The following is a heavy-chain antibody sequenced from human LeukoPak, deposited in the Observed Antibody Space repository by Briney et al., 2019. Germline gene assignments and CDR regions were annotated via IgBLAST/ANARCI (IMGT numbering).Heavy chain of an antibody. D-gene: IGHD3-22*01. V-gene: IGHV1-18*01. CDR3: TRDFYDPSGGN. CDR1: GYIFTSYG. J-gene: IGHJ4*02. Sequence: GASVKVSCKASGYIFTSYGISWVRQAPGQGLEWMGWISGYNGNTNYAQKLQGRVTMTTDTSTSTAYMELRSLRSDDAAVYYCTRDFYDPSGGNWGQGTLVTVSS. CDR2: ISGYNGNT.